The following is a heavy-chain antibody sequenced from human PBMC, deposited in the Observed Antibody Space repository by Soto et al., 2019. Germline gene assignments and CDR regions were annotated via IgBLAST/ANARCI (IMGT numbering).Heavy chain of an antibody. J-gene: IGHJ4*02. CDR1: GFTFSSYG. CDR2: ISYDGSNK. Sequence: GGSLRLSCAASGFTFSSYGMHGVRQAPGKGLEWVAVISYDGSNKYYADSVKGRFTISRDNSKNTLYLQMNSLRAEDTAVYYCAKDLHQAARHPYYFDYWGQGTLVTVSS. V-gene: IGHV3-30*18. CDR3: AKDLHQAARHPYYFDY. D-gene: IGHD6-6*01.